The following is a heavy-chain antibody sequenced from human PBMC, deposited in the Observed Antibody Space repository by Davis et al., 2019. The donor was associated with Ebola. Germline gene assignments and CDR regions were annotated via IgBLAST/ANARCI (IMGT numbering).Heavy chain of an antibody. V-gene: IGHV4-4*07. CDR3: ARDWGTRQAFDI. D-gene: IGHD2-2*01. J-gene: IGHJ3*02. CDR1: GGSISSYY. Sequence: PSETLSLTCTVSGGSISSYYWSWIRQPAGKGLEWIGRIYTSGRTSYNPSLKSRVTMSVDTSKNGLSLKLSSVTAAETAVYYCARDWGTRQAFDIWGQGTMVTVSS. CDR2: IYTSGRT.